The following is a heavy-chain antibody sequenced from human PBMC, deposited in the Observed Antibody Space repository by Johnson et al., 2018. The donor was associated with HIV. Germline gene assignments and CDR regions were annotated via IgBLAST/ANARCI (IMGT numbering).Heavy chain of an antibody. J-gene: IGHJ3*01. CDR1: GFTVSSNY. D-gene: IGHD3-16*01. CDR3: YCTDHVCAGMESKGSCDA. Sequence: VQLVESGGGLVQTGGSLRLSCAASGFTVSSNYMSWVRQAPGQGLEWVSVIYSGGSTYYADSVKGRFTISRYNSKNTLYLQMTSLRQDDTAVYSCYCTDHVCAGMESKGSCDAWGEGTRVTGFS. CDR2: IYSGGST. V-gene: IGHV3-66*02.